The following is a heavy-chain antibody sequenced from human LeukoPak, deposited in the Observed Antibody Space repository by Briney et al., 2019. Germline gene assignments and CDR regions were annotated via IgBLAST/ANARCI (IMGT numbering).Heavy chain of an antibody. CDR3: ATGQGAAPHELTFDY. CDR1: GFTFSYYS. D-gene: IGHD1-26*01. Sequence: PGGSLRLSCAASGFTFSYYSMNWVRQAPGKGLEWVSYISSSSSTIYYADSVKGRFTISRDNAKHSLYLQMNSLRDAHTAVYYCATGQGAAPHELTFDYWGQGTLVTVSS. J-gene: IGHJ4*02. CDR2: ISSSSSTI. V-gene: IGHV3-48*02.